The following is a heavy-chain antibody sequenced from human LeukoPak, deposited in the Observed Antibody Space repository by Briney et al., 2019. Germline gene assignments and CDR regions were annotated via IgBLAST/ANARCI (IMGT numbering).Heavy chain of an antibody. D-gene: IGHD3-10*01. CDR1: GYSFTAYY. CDR2: IIPIFTTA. Sequence: SVKVSCKASGYSFTAYYMHWVRQAPGQGLEWMGGIIPIFTTANYAQRFQGRVTITADESTSTAYMELSRLRSEDTAVYYCAREVEYYGSGSYWGVFDYWGQGSLVTVSS. J-gene: IGHJ4*02. V-gene: IGHV1-69*13. CDR3: AREVEYYGSGSYWGVFDY.